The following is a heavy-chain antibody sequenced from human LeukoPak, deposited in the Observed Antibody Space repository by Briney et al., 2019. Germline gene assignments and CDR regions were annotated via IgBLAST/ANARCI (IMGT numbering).Heavy chain of an antibody. Sequence: SGPALVKPTQTLTLTCTFSGFSLSTSGMCVSWVRQPPGKALEWLALIDWDDDKYYSTSLKTRLTISKDTSKNQVVLTMTNMDPVDTATYYCARSYDSSGYYHDAFDIWGQGTMVTVSS. CDR2: IDWDDDK. V-gene: IGHV2-70*20. CDR3: ARSYDSSGYYHDAFDI. CDR1: GFSLSTSGMC. J-gene: IGHJ3*02. D-gene: IGHD3-22*01.